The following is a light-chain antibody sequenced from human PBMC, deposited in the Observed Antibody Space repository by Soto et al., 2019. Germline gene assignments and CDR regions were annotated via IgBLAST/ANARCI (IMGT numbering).Light chain of an antibody. CDR1: QTINSF. V-gene: IGKV1-39*01. Sequence: DIQMTQSPSSLSVSVGDRVTITCRASQTINSFLNWYQQKPGKAPKLLIYAASNLQSGVPLRFSGGGCWTDFTLTISSLQPEDFATYYCQQSYSTPWTFGQGTKVEIK. CDR3: QQSYSTPWT. CDR2: AAS. J-gene: IGKJ1*01.